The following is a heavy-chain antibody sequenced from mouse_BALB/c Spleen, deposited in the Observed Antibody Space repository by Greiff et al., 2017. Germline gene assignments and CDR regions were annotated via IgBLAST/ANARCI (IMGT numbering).Heavy chain of an antibody. CDR2: IDPANGNT. CDR1: GFNIKDTY. CDR3: ARNYRSPYAMDY. D-gene: IGHD2-14*01. J-gene: IGHJ4*01. V-gene: IGHV14-3*02. Sequence: EVQLQQSGAELVKPGASVKLSCTASGFNIKDTYMHWVKQRPEQGLEWIGRIDPANGNTKYDPKFQGKATITADTSSNTAYLQLSSLTSEDTAVYCGARNYRSPYAMDYWGQGTSVTVSS.